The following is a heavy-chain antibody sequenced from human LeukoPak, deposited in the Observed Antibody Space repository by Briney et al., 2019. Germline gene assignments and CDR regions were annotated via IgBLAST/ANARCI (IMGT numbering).Heavy chain of an antibody. V-gene: IGHV3-53*05. Sequence: GGSLRLSCAASGFSVSSNYMSWVRQAPGKGLEWVSLIYSGSKTYYADSVKGRFTISRDNSKNTLYLQMDSLRSEDTAVYYCARDFFPIVDSSWYEIGYWGQGTLVTVSS. CDR3: ARDFFPIVDSSWYEIGY. D-gene: IGHD6-13*01. J-gene: IGHJ4*02. CDR1: GFSVSSNY. CDR2: IYSGSKT.